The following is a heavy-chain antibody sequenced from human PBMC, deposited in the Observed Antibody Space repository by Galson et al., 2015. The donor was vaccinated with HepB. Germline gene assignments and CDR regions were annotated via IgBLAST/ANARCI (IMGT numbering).Heavy chain of an antibody. V-gene: IGHV6-1*01. CDR2: TSYRSKWYN. Sequence: CAISGDSVSSDTAAWNWIRQSPSRGLEWLGRTSYRSKWYNEYAVSVKSRITISPDTPKNQLSLQLNSVTPEDTAVYYCARVSKGFGYCTTTTCNAFNSWGQGTLVTISS. CDR3: ARVSKGFGYCTTTTCNAFNS. CDR1: GDSVSSDTAA. J-gene: IGHJ4*02. D-gene: IGHD2-8*01.